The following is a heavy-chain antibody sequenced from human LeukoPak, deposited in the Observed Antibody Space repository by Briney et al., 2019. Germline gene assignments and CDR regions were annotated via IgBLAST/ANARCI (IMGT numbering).Heavy chain of an antibody. Sequence: SETLSLTCAVYGGSFSGYYWSWIRQPPGKGLEWIGEINHSGSTNYNPSLKSRVTISVDTSKNQLSLKLSSVTAADTAVYYCASGDSGSYYAWGQGTLVTVSS. V-gene: IGHV4-34*01. CDR1: GGSFSGYY. D-gene: IGHD1-26*01. CDR2: INHSGST. J-gene: IGHJ5*02. CDR3: ASGDSGSYYA.